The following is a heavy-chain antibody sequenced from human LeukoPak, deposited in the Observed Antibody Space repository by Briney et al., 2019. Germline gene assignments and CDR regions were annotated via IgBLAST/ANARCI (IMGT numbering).Heavy chain of an antibody. CDR1: LGSLGSKSYY. CDR2: IYYSVST. V-gene: IGHV4-39*01. J-gene: IGHJ4*02. CDR3: LVDFWSAKHFDN. D-gene: IGHD3-3*01. Sequence: SGTLSLTCTVSLGSLGSKSYYGGWTRQPPGEWREWIGTIYYSVSTYYNPFLKGRVTSSVDTSKNQFSFKLRSSAAADTAVCYCLVDFWSAKHFDNWGQGTLVTVSS.